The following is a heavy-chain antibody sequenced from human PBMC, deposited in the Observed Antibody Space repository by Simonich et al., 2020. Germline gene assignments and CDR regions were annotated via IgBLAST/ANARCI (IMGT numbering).Heavy chain of an antibody. CDR1: GYTFTGYY. J-gene: IGHJ6*03. CDR2: INPNSGGT. D-gene: IGHD7-27*01. CDR3: ARGALTGDYYYMDV. Sequence: QVQLVQSGAEVKKPGASVKVSCKASGYTFTGYYMHWVRQAPGQGLEWMEWINPNSGGTNYAQKFQGRGTMTRDTSISTAYMELSRLRSDDTAMYYCARGALTGDYYYMDVWGKGTTVTVSS. V-gene: IGHV1-2*02.